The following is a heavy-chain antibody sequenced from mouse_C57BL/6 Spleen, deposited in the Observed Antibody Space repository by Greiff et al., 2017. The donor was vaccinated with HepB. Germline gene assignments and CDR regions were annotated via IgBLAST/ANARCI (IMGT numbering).Heavy chain of an antibody. CDR1: GFNIKDDY. D-gene: IGHD1-1*01. CDR2: IDPENGDT. J-gene: IGHJ1*03. Sequence: VQLQQSGAELVRPGASVKLSCTASGFNIKDDYMHWVKQRPEQGLEWIGWIDPENGDTEYASKFQGKATITADTSYNTAYLQLSSLTSEDTAVYYCTTSGSSSYWYFDVWGTGTTVTVSS. V-gene: IGHV14-4*01. CDR3: TTSGSSSYWYFDV.